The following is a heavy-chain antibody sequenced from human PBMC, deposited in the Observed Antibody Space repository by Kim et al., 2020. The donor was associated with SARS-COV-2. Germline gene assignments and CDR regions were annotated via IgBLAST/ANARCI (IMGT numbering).Heavy chain of an antibody. CDR3: EGTGSLEEFDY. J-gene: IGHJ4*02. CDR2: IYHSGST. D-gene: IGHD3-10*01. V-gene: IGHV4-38-2*02. CDR1: GSSISSGYY. Sequence: SETLSLTCTVSGSSISSGYYWGWIRQPPGTGLEWIGSIYHSGSTYYNPSLKSRVTISVDTSKNQFSLKLSSVTAADTAVYYCEGTGSLEEFDYWGQGTLVTVSS.